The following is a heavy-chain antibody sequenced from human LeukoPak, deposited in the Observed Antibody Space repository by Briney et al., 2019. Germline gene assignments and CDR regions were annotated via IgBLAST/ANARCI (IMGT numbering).Heavy chain of an antibody. CDR3: AREGEQWLVLY. J-gene: IGHJ4*02. D-gene: IGHD6-19*01. CDR1: GYSISSGYY. CDR2: IYHSGST. V-gene: IGHV4-38-2*02. Sequence: PSETLSLTCAVSGYSISSGYYWGWIRQPPGKGLEWIGSIYHSGSTYYNPSLKSRVTISVDPSKNQFSLKLSSVTAADTAVYYCAREGEQWLVLYWGQGTLVTVSS.